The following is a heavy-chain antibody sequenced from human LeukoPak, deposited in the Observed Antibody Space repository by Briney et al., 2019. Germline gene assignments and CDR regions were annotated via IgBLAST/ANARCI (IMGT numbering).Heavy chain of an antibody. Sequence: GESLKISCKGSGYSFTTYWIGWVRQMPGTGLEWMGIIYPGDSDTRYSPSFQGQVTISVDKSINTAYLQWSSLKASDTAMYYCARRRGYSYGPNYYGMDVWGQGTTVTVSS. V-gene: IGHV5-51*01. CDR2: IYPGDSDT. D-gene: IGHD5-18*01. CDR3: ARRRGYSYGPNYYGMDV. J-gene: IGHJ6*02. CDR1: GYSFTTYW.